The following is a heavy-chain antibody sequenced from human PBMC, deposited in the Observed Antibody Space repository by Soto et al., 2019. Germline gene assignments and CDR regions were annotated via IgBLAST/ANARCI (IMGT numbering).Heavy chain of an antibody. CDR2: IRNKANSYTT. Sequence: EVQLAESGGGLVQPGGSLRLSCAASGFIFSDHYMDWVRQAPGKGLEWVGRIRNKANSYTTLYAASVKGRFTISRDDSEHSVYLQMNSLKIEDTAEYYCARGNPGGDWRNLDYWGQGTLVTVSS. J-gene: IGHJ4*02. CDR1: GFIFSDHY. CDR3: ARGNPGGDWRNLDY. D-gene: IGHD2-21*02. V-gene: IGHV3-72*01.